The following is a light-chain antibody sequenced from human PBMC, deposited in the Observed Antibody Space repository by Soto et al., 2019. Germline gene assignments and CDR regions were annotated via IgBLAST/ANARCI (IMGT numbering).Light chain of an antibody. V-gene: IGKV1-27*01. CDR2: HAS. Sequence: DIPMTQSPSSLSASIGDRVTITCRASQAIYNYLAWYQQRPGQVPKLLIYHASTLQSGVPSRFSGSGSGTDFTLAISSLQPEDVATYYCQKYYSAVFTFGPGTKVNI. CDR3: QKYYSAVFT. J-gene: IGKJ3*01. CDR1: QAIYNY.